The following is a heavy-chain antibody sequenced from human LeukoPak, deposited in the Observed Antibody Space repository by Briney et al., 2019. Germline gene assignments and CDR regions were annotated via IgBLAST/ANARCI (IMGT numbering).Heavy chain of an antibody. CDR1: GXTFSGYW. V-gene: IGHV3-7*05. D-gene: IGHD2-21*01. J-gene: IGHJ4*02. CDR3: VRDCGFHTFDY. CDR2: IKEDGSEK. Sequence: PGGSLRLSCAASGXTFSGYWMTWVRQAPGKGLEYVVNIKEDGSEKYYVDSVKGRFAISRDNTKNSLYLQMSSLRGDDTAVYYCVRDCGFHTFDYWGQGTLVTVSS.